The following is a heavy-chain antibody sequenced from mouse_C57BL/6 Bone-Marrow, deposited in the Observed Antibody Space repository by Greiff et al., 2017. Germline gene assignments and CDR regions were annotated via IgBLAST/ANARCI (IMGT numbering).Heavy chain of an antibody. CDR1: GYTFTSYW. CDR3: ARFITTGGFAY. Sequence: QVQLKQPGAELVMPGASVKLSCKASGYTFTSYWMHWVKQRPGQGLEWIGEIDPSDSYTNYNQKFKGKSTLTVDKSSSTAYMQLSSLTAEDSAVYYCARFITTGGFAYWGQGTLVTVSA. CDR2: IDPSDSYT. J-gene: IGHJ3*01. D-gene: IGHD1-1*01. V-gene: IGHV1-69*01.